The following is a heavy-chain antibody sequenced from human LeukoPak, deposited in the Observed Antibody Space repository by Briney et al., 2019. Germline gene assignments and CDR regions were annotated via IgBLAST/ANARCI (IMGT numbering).Heavy chain of an antibody. CDR3: ARQFRQQLVDNGMDV. Sequence: SETLSLTRTVSGGSISSSSYYWGWIRQPPGKGLEWIGSIYYSGSTYYNPSLKSRVTISVDTSKHQFSLKLSSVTAADTAVYYCARQFRQQLVDNGMDVWGQGTTVTVSS. J-gene: IGHJ6*02. CDR2: IYYSGST. D-gene: IGHD6-13*01. V-gene: IGHV4-39*01. CDR1: GGSISSSSYY.